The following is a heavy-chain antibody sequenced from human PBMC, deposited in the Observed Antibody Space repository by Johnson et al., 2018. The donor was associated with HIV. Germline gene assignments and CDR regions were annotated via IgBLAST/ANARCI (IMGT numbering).Heavy chain of an antibody. CDR1: GFTFGSYG. V-gene: IGHV3-30*03. D-gene: IGHD5-18*01. J-gene: IGHJ3*02. Sequence: QVQLVESGGGVVQPGRSLRLSCAASGFTFGSYGIHWVRQAPGKGLEWVAVISYDGSNKYYAASVKGRFTISRDNSKNTLYLQLISLRAEDTAMYYCARGMWIPEIDAIDIWGQGTMVTVSS. CDR3: ARGMWIPEIDAIDI. CDR2: ISYDGSNK.